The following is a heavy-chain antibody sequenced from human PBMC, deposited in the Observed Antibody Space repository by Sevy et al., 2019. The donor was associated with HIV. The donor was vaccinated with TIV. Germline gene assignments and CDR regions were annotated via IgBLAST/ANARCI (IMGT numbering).Heavy chain of an antibody. J-gene: IGHJ4*02. V-gene: IGHV3-49*04. CDR3: IRGRLFGYTAMVPDY. Sequence: GGSLRLSCTTSGFTLGDYAMNWVRQAPGKGLEWVGFMRSKPFAGTTEYAASVKGRFTISTDDSEASAHLQMNSLRTGDTGVYYCIRGRLFGYTAMVPDYWGQGTLVTVSS. CDR1: GFTLGDYA. D-gene: IGHD5-18*01. CDR2: MRSKPFAGTT.